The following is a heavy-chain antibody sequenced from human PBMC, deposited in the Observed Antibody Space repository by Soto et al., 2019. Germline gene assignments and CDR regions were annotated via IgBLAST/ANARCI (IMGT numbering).Heavy chain of an antibody. J-gene: IGHJ5*02. D-gene: IGHD5-18*01. CDR2: IYPSDSYT. Sequence: GEALKSSCKGSGYGFTSYWISWVRQMPGKGLEWMGRIYPSDSYTNYSPSFQGQVTISADKSISTAYLQWSSLKASDTAMYYCARLRDTAMVNVVYNWFDPWGQGTLVTVSS. CDR3: ARLRDTAMVNVVYNWFDP. CDR1: GYGFTSYW. V-gene: IGHV5-10-1*04.